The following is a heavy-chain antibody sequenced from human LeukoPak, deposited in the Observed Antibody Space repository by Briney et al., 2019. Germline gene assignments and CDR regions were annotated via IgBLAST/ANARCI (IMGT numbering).Heavy chain of an antibody. CDR1: GFTFSSYA. CDR2: ISGSGGST. J-gene: IGHJ4*02. Sequence: QPGGSLRLSCAASGFTFSSYAMTWVRQAPGKGLEWVSGISGSGGSTYYADSVKGRFTISRDNSKNTLYLQMNSLRAEDTAVYYCAKDRVRYISGNFDYWGQGTLVTVSS. V-gene: IGHV3-23*01. CDR3: AKDRVRYISGNFDY. D-gene: IGHD3-10*01.